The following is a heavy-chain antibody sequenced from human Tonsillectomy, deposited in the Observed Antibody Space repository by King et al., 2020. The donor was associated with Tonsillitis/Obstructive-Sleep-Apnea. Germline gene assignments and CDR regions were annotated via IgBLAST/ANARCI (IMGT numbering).Heavy chain of an antibody. D-gene: IGHD3-3*01. CDR2: ISSSTTYT. CDR1: GFTFSDYY. V-gene: IGHV3-11*06. Sequence: VQLVESGGGLVKPGGSLRLSCAASGFTFSDYYMSWIRQAPGKGLEWVSYISSSTTYTNYADSVKGRFTISRDNAKNSLYLQMNSLRAEDTAVYYCARDRQPVQAFWSGYQAETYGMDVWGQGTTVTVSS. CDR3: ARDRQPVQAFWSGYQAETYGMDV. J-gene: IGHJ6*02.